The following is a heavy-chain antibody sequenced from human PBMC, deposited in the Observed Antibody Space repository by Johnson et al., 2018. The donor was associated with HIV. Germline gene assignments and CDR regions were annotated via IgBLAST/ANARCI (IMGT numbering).Heavy chain of an antibody. CDR3: ASDYGDYDHAFDI. D-gene: IGHD4-17*01. CDR2: ISRGGSSASVI. V-gene: IGHV3-11*04. J-gene: IGHJ3*02. CDR1: GFSFSDYF. Sequence: QVQLVESGGGLVKPGWSLRLSCAALGFSFSDYFVSWIRQAPGKGLEWVSYISRGGSSASVIYYADSVKGRFTISRENAKNSVYLQMNSLRSDDTAVYYCASDYGDYDHAFDIWGRGTVVTVTS.